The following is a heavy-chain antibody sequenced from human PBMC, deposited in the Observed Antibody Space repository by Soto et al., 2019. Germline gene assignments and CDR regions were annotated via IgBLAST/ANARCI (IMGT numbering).Heavy chain of an antibody. CDR3: ARDPGYCSGGICYRYMDV. CDR1: GLIVNNNY. J-gene: IGHJ6*03. D-gene: IGHD2-15*01. V-gene: IGHV3-53*04. Sequence: EMQLVESGGGLVNPGGSLRLSCAASGLIVNNNYMNWVRQAPGKGLEWVSVIHSGNSAPYADSVMGRFTISRHNSKNMVYLQMNSLRAEDTAVYYCARDPGYCSGGICYRYMDVWGKGTTVTVSS. CDR2: IHSGNSA.